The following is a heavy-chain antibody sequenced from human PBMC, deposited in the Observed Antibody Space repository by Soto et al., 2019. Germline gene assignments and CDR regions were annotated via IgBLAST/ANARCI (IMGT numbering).Heavy chain of an antibody. Sequence: SETLSLTCTVSGGSISSGGYYWSWIRQHPGKGLEWIGYIYYSGNTYYNPSLKSRVTISIDRSKNQFSLKLNSVTAADTAVYYCARNLPLNCLDVWGQGTTVTVSS. CDR1: GGSISSGGYY. CDR3: ARNLPLNCLDV. D-gene: IGHD2-15*01. J-gene: IGHJ6*02. V-gene: IGHV4-31*03. CDR2: IYYSGNT.